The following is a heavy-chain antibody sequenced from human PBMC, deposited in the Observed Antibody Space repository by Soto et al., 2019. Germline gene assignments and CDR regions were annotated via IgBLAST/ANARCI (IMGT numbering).Heavy chain of an antibody. CDR1: GGSISSGDYY. V-gene: IGHV4-30-4*01. CDR2: IYYSVST. J-gene: IGHJ5*02. CDR3: VREPADVDTAMDP. Sequence: QAQLQESGPGLVKPSQTLSLTCTVSGGSISSGDYYWRGIRQPPGKGLEWTGDIYYSVSTYYNPSSKSRVTISVGTCKHQSSLKLSSVTAADTAVYYCVREPADVDTAMDPSSQGTLVTVSS. D-gene: IGHD5-18*01.